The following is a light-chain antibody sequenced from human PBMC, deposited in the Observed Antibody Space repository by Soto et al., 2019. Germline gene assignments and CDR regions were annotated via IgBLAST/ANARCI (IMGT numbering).Light chain of an antibody. Sequence: EVVLTQSPDTLSLPPGERATLSCRASQSISSYLAWYQQKPGQAPRLLIYDASSRATGIPARFSGSGSGTDFTLTISSLEPEDFAVYYCQQYNNWPRATFGGGTKV. CDR3: QQYNNWPRAT. J-gene: IGKJ4*01. CDR2: DAS. V-gene: IGKV3-11*01. CDR1: QSISSY.